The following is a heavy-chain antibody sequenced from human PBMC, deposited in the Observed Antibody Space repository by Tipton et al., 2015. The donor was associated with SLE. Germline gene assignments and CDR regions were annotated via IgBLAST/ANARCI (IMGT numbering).Heavy chain of an antibody. J-gene: IGHJ4*02. D-gene: IGHD5-18*01. V-gene: IGHV3-9*01. CDR3: AKAGDTAMVYFDY. Sequence: SLRLSCAASGFTFDDYAMYWVRQAPGKGLEWVSGISWNSGSIGYADSVKGRFTISRDNAKNSLYLQMNSLRAEDTALYYCAKAGDTAMVYFDYWGQGTLVTVSS. CDR1: GFTFDDYA. CDR2: ISWNSGSI.